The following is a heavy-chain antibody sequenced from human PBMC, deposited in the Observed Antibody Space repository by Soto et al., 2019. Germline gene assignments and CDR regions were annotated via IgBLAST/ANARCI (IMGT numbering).Heavy chain of an antibody. J-gene: IGHJ6*03. CDR3: SRDLTIFGVVNNYYYYYMDV. CDR2: ISSSSSYI. Sequence: GGSLRLSCAASGFTFSSYSMNWVRQAPGKGLEWVSSISSSSSYIYYADSVKGRFTISRDNAKNSLYLQMNSLRAEDTAVYYFSRDLTIFGVVNNYYYYYMDVWGKGTTVTVSS. CDR1: GFTFSSYS. D-gene: IGHD3-3*01. V-gene: IGHV3-21*01.